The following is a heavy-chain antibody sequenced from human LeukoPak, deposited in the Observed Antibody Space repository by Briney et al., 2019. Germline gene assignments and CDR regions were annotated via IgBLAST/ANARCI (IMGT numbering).Heavy chain of an antibody. J-gene: IGHJ4*02. Sequence: GGSLRLSCAASGFTFISYEMNWVRQAPGKGPEWVSYISSSGSTIYYADSVKGRFTISRDNAKNSLYLQMNSLRAEDTAVYYCARDATRLFDYWGQGTLVTVSS. V-gene: IGHV3-48*03. CDR3: ARDATRLFDY. D-gene: IGHD2-15*01. CDR1: GFTFISYE. CDR2: ISSSGSTI.